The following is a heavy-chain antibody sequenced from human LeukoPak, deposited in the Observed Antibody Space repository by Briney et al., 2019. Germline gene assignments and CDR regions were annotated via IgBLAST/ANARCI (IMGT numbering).Heavy chain of an antibody. CDR3: ARVYELREEDYYYYYMDV. J-gene: IGHJ6*03. CDR1: GFTFSSYG. CDR2: ISGSGGST. Sequence: GGSLRLSCAASGFTFSSYGMSWVRQAPGKGLEWVSAISGSGGSTYYADSVKGRFTISRDNAKNSLYLQMNSLRAEDTALYYCARVYELREEDYYYYYMDVWGKGTTVTVSS. D-gene: IGHD5/OR15-5a*01. V-gene: IGHV3-23*01.